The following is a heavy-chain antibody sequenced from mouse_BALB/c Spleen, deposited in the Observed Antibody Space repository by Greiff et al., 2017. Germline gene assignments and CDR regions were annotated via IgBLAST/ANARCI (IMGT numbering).Heavy chain of an antibody. D-gene: IGHD1-1*01. CDR3: ARSRYYGYAMDY. J-gene: IGHJ4*01. CDR2: INPSSGYT. Sequence: VQLQQSAAELARPGASVKMSCKASGYTFTSYTMHWVKQRPGQGLEWIGYINPSSGYTEYNQKFKDKTTLTADKSSSTAYMQLSSLTSEDSAVYYCARSRYYGYAMDYWGQGTSVTVSS. V-gene: IGHV1-4*02. CDR1: GYTFTSYT.